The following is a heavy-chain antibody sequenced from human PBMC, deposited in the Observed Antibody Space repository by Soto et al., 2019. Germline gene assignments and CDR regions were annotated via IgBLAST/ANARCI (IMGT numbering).Heavy chain of an antibody. D-gene: IGHD6-19*01. Sequence: SETLSLTCTVSGGSISSYYWSWIRQPPGKGLEWIGYIYYSGSTNYNPSLKSRVTISVDTSKNQFSLKLSSVTAADTAVYYCARASYSHSSGWYPDYWGQGTLVTVSS. J-gene: IGHJ4*02. CDR3: ARASYSHSSGWYPDY. CDR1: GGSISSYY. V-gene: IGHV4-59*01. CDR2: IYYSGST.